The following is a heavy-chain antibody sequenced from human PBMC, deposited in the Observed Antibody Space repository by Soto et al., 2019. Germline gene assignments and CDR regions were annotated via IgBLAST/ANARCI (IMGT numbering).Heavy chain of an antibody. Sequence: PSETLSLTCTVSGGSISSGGYYWSWIRQHPGKGLEWIGYIYYSGSTYYNPSLKSRVTISVDTSKNQFSLKLSSVTAADTAVYYCAVANLNYDILTGLLSRWFDPWGQGTLVTVSS. V-gene: IGHV4-31*03. J-gene: IGHJ5*02. CDR3: AVANLNYDILTGLLSRWFDP. CDR2: IYYSGST. D-gene: IGHD3-9*01. CDR1: GGSISSGGYY.